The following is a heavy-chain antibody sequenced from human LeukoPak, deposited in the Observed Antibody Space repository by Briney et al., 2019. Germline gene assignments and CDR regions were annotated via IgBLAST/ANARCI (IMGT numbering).Heavy chain of an antibody. J-gene: IGHJ4*02. CDR3: AKDSATYGRFDY. CDR2: ISGSGEST. V-gene: IGHV3-23*01. D-gene: IGHD3-10*01. CDR1: GVTFSNYG. Sequence: GGSLRLSCAASGVTFSNYGMSWVRQAPGRGLEWVSTISGSGESTYYADSVKGRFTIYRDNSKNTVYLQLNSLRAEDTAVYFCAKDSATYGRFDYWGQGTLVTVSS.